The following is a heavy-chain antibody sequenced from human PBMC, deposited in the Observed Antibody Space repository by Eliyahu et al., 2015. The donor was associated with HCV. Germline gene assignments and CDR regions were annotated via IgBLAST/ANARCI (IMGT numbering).Heavy chain of an antibody. CDR1: XGSXTTYY. Sequence: QVQLQESGPGLLKPSETLSLXXTVSXGSXTTYYGSWTRPPPAKGLEWIGYIHYSGSTNXNPSLKSRVTISVDTSKNQFSLNLTSVTAADTAVYYCASGGGGIAVAGTGGWFDPWGQGTLVTVSS. CDR2: IHYSGST. D-gene: IGHD6-19*01. CDR3: ASGGGGIAVAGTGGWFDP. V-gene: IGHV4-59*01. J-gene: IGHJ5*02.